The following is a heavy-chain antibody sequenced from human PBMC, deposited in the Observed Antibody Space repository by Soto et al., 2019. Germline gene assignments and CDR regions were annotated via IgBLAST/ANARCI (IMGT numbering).Heavy chain of an antibody. J-gene: IGHJ6*02. D-gene: IGHD3-3*01. CDR2: IIPIFGTA. Sequence: QVKLVQSGAEVTKPGSSVKVSCKASGGTFSSYAISWVRQAPGHGLEWMGGIIPIFGTANYAQKVQGRVTITAVESTSTADMELSSLRSEATAVYYCARDPGRFLDWTDNDGMDYWGQGTTVTVSS. CDR3: ARDPGRFLDWTDNDGMDY. V-gene: IGHV1-69*01. CDR1: GGTFSSYA.